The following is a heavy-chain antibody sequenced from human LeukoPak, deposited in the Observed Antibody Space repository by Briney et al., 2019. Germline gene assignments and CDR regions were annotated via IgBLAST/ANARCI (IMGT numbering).Heavy chain of an antibody. V-gene: IGHV1-8*01. CDR1: GYTFTSYD. CDR3: ARDLGGSYAVY. CDR2: MNPNSGNT. Sequence: ASVKVSCKASGYTFTSYDINWVRQATGQGLEWMGWMNPNSGNTGYAQKFQGRVTMTRDTSISTAYMELSRLRSDDTAVYYCARDLGGSYAVYWGQGTLVTVSS. J-gene: IGHJ4*02. D-gene: IGHD1-26*01.